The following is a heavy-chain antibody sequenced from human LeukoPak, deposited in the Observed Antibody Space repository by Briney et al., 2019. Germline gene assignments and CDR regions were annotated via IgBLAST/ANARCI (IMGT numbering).Heavy chain of an antibody. Sequence: PGGSLRLSCSASGFTFSSYAMHWVRQAPGKGLEYVSDISSNGGSTYYADSVKGRFTISRDNSKNTLYLQMSSLRAEDTARYYRAKSRCTTNCYGGDVWGQGTTVTVSS. CDR1: GFTFSSYA. V-gene: IGHV3-64*04. CDR3: AKSRCTTNCYGGDV. CDR2: ISSNGGST. J-gene: IGHJ6*02. D-gene: IGHD2-2*01.